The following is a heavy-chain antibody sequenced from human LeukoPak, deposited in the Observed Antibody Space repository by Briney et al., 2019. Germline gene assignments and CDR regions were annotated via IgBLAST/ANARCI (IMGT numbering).Heavy chain of an antibody. J-gene: IGHJ4*02. V-gene: IGHV3-11*01. CDR1: GFTFSDYY. Sequence: GGSLGLSCAASGFTFSDYYMSWIRQAPGKGLEWVSYISSSGNTIFYADSVKGRFTLSRDNAKNSLYLQMNSLRAEDTAVYYCARVQPHYYDSSGYPPDYWGQGTLVTVSS. CDR2: ISSSGNTI. D-gene: IGHD3-22*01. CDR3: ARVQPHYYDSSGYPPDY.